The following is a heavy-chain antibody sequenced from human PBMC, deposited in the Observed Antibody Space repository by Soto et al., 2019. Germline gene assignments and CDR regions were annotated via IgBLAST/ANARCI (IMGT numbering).Heavy chain of an antibody. CDR2: IHWNDDK. D-gene: IGHD3-3*01. CDR1: GFSLNSSGVG. Sequence: QITLKESGPTLVKPTQTLTLTCSFSGFSLNSSGVGVGWIRQPPGKALEWLALIHWNDDKRYSPSLKSRLTITKDTSKNQVVLTMTNMDPVDTATYYCAPEYYDFWSDYYTGWFDPWGQGTLVTVSS. CDR3: APEYYDFWSDYYTGWFDP. V-gene: IGHV2-5*01. J-gene: IGHJ5*02.